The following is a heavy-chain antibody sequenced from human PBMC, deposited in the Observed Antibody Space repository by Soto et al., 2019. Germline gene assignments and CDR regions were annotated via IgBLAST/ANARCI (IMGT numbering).Heavy chain of an antibody. D-gene: IGHD5-12*01. CDR1: GGTFSSYT. CDR3: ARGGSGYDSSH. Sequence: ASVKVSCKASGGTFSSYTISWVRQAPGQGLEWMGRIIPILGIANYAQKFQGRVTITADKSTSTAYMELSSLRSEDTAVYYCARGGSGYDSSHWGQGTLVTVSS. J-gene: IGHJ4*02. V-gene: IGHV1-69*02. CDR2: IIPILGIA.